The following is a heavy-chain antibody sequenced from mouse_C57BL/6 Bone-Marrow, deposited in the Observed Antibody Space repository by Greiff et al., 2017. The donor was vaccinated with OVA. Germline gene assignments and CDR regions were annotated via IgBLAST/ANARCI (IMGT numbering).Heavy chain of an antibody. V-gene: IGHV2-2*01. CDR3: ARRATMVTARYYAMDY. J-gene: IGHJ4*01. CDR2: IWSGGST. Sequence: VQLQQSGPGLVQPSQSLSITCTVSGFSLTSYGVHWVRQSPGKGLEWLGVIWSGGSTDYNAAFISRLSISKDNSTSHVFFKVNSLQADDAAIYYCARRATMVTARYYAMDYWGQGTSVTVSS. CDR1: GFSLTSYG. D-gene: IGHD2-2*01.